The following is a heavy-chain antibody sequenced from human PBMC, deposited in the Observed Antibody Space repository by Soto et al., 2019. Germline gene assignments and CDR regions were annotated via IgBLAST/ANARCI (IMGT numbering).Heavy chain of an antibody. V-gene: IGHV3-9*01. CDR3: AISQDRGGRTTFIY. D-gene: IGHD3-16*01. J-gene: IGHJ4*02. CDR1: GFTFDDNA. CDR2: INWKSDI. Sequence: PGGSLRLSCAVSGFTFDDNAMHWVRQAPEKGLEWVSGINWKSDIGYADSVKGRFTISRDNAENSLYLQMNSLRAEDTPLYYCAISQDRGGRTTFIYWGQGTQVTVSS.